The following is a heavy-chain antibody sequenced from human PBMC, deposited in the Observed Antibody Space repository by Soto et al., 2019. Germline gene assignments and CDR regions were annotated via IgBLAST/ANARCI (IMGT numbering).Heavy chain of an antibody. CDR3: ATPQRGYFDLDY. J-gene: IGHJ4*02. Sequence: QVQVVESGGGVVQAGRSLRLSCTASGFTFGTYSMHWVRQAPGKGLEWVAVISYDASNTYYADSVKGRFTISRDNSKNAMFLQMISLRPEDTAVYYCATPQRGYFDLDYWGQGILVTVSS. D-gene: IGHD3-9*01. CDR1: GFTFGTYS. CDR2: ISYDASNT. V-gene: IGHV3-30-3*01.